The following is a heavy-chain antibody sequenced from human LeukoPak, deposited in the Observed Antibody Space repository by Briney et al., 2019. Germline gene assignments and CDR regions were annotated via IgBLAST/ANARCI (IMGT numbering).Heavy chain of an antibody. V-gene: IGHV4-59*01. CDR2: IYYSGST. Sequence: SETLSLTCTVSGGSISPYYWSWIRQPPGKGLEWIGYIYYSGSTNYNPSLKSRVTISLDTSKSQFSLKLNSVTAADTAVYYCARSTWLLDKWGQGTLVTVSS. D-gene: IGHD3-22*01. CDR1: GGSISPYY. CDR3: ARSTWLLDK. J-gene: IGHJ4*02.